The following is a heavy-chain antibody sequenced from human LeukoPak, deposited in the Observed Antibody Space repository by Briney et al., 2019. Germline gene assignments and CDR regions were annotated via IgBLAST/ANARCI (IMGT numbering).Heavy chain of an antibody. CDR3: ARDDNWNDKPFDF. CDR2: ISTSSSYI. CDR1: GFNLRAYN. Sequence: PGGSLRLSCAASGFNLRAYNMNWVRQAPGQGLEWVSSISTSSSYIYYADSVKGRFTISRDNAENSLYLQMHSLRVEDTALYYCARDDNWNDKPFDFWGQGTLVTVS. J-gene: IGHJ4*02. D-gene: IGHD1-20*01. V-gene: IGHV3-21*01.